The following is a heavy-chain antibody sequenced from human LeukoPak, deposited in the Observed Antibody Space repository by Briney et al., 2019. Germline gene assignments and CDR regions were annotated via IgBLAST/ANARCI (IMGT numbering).Heavy chain of an antibody. CDR1: GFTFSSYA. J-gene: IGHJ4*02. Sequence: GGSLRLSCAASGFTFSSYAMSWVRQAPGKGLEWVSGISGSGGSTYYADAVKGRFTISRDNSKNTLYLQMNSLRAEDTAVYYCAKVARSTLLYYFGYWGQGTLVTVSS. CDR2: ISGSGGST. V-gene: IGHV3-23*01. CDR3: AKVARSTLLYYFGY.